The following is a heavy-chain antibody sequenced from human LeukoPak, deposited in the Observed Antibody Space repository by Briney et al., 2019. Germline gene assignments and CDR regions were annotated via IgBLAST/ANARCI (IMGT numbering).Heavy chain of an antibody. CDR3: AKGHCGGDCHYDY. J-gene: IGHJ4*02. Sequence: QPGRSLRLSCAASGFTFDDYAMHWVRQAPGKGLEWVSGISWNSGSIGYADSVKGRLTISRDNAKSSLYLQMNSLRAEDTALYYCAKGHCGGDCHYDYWGQGTLVTVSS. CDR1: GFTFDDYA. D-gene: IGHD2-21*02. CDR2: ISWNSGSI. V-gene: IGHV3-9*01.